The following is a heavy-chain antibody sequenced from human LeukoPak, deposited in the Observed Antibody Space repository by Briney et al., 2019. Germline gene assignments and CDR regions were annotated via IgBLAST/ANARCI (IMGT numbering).Heavy chain of an antibody. CDR1: GFTFSTYA. CDR2: IYSGGST. J-gene: IGHJ4*02. Sequence: GGSLRLSCAASGFTFSTYAMTWVRQAPGKGLEWVSVIYSGGSTYYADSVKGRFTISRDNSKNTLYLQMNSLRAEDTAVYYCAKPYGSGSADFSGFDYWGQGTLVTVSS. CDR3: AKPYGSGSADFSGFDY. V-gene: IGHV3-23*03. D-gene: IGHD3-10*01.